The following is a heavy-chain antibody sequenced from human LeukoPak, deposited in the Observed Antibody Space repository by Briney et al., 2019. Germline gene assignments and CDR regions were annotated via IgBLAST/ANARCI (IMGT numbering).Heavy chain of an antibody. CDR1: GFTFDDYA. CDR2: ITWDGGST. V-gene: IGHV3-43D*03. J-gene: IGHJ6*03. D-gene: IGHD2/OR15-2a*01. Sequence: PGGSLRLSCAASGFTFDDYAMHWVRQASGKGLEWVSHITWDGGSTHYADSVEGRFTISRDNRKNSLYLQMNSLRPEDTALYYCAKDRAARGRGNYFYMDVWGKGTTVTVSS. CDR3: AKDRAARGRGNYFYMDV.